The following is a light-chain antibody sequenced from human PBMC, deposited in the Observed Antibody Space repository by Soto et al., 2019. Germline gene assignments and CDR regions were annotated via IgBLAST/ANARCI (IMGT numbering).Light chain of an antibody. CDR2: KAS. V-gene: IGKV1-5*03. J-gene: IGKJ1*01. CDR3: QQYYSYMWT. Sequence: DIQMTQSPSTLSASVGDRVTLTCRASQSINSWLAWYQQKPGKAPKLLIYKASSLESGVPSRFSGSGSGTEFTLTISSLQPDDFATFYCQQYYSYMWTVGQGNKVDI. CDR1: QSINSW.